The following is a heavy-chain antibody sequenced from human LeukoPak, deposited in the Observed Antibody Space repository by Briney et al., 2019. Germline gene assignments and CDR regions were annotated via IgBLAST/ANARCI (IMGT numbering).Heavy chain of an antibody. CDR1: GYTFTSYG. V-gene: IGHV1-2*02. CDR3: AREVRHSSPYFDY. CDR2: INPNSGGT. J-gene: IGHJ4*02. D-gene: IGHD4-11*01. Sequence: ASVKVSCKASGYTFTSYGISWVRQAPGQGLEWMGWINPNSGGTNYAQKFQGRVTMTRDTSISAAYMELSRLRSDDTAVYYCAREVRHSSPYFDYWGQGTLVTVSS.